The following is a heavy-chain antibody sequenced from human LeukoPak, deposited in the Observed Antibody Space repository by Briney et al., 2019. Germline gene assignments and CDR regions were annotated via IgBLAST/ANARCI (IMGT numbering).Heavy chain of an antibody. J-gene: IGHJ4*02. CDR3: TRHPLWFGEPTSGY. CDR1: GFTFSGSA. CDR2: IRSKANSYTT. V-gene: IGHV3-73*01. D-gene: IGHD3-10*01. Sequence: QPGGSLKLSCAASGFTFSGSAMHWVRQASGKGLEWVGRIRSKANSYTTTYAASVKGRFTISRDDSKNTAYLQMNSLKTEDTAVYYCTRHPLWFGEPTSGYWGQGTLVTVSS.